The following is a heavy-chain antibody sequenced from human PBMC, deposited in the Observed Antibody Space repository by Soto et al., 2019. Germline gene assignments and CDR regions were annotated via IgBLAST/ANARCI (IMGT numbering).Heavy chain of an antibody. V-gene: IGHV1-69*02. CDR1: GGTFSSYT. CDR3: AAVEVAGSH. J-gene: IGHJ4*02. D-gene: IGHD6-19*01. CDR2: IIPILGIA. Sequence: QVQLVQSGDEVKKPGSSVKVSCKASGGTFSSYTISWVRQAPGQGLEWMGRIIPILGIANYAQKFQGSVTITADKPTSAAYMELSSLRSEDAAVYYCAAVEVAGSHWGQGTLVTVSS.